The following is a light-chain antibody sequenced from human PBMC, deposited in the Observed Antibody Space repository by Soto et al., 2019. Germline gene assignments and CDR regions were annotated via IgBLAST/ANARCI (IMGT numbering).Light chain of an antibody. Sequence: QSALTQPASGSGSPGQSITISCTGTSSDIGSYDLVSWYQQHPGTAPKLIIYEVTKRPSGVSTRFSVSKSGNTASLTIPGLQAVDEAAYYCCSSADVTYVFGTGTKVTAL. CDR2: EVT. J-gene: IGLJ1*01. CDR1: SSDIGSYDL. V-gene: IGLV2-23*02. CDR3: CSSADVTYV.